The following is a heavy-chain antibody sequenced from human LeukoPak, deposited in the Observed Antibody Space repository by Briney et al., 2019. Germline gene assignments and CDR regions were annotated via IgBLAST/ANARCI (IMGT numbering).Heavy chain of an antibody. J-gene: IGHJ4*02. CDR1: GGSFNDYF. CDR2: INHSGSS. V-gene: IGHV4-34*01. D-gene: IGHD4-17*01. Sequence: PSETLSLTCAVYGGSFNDYFWSWIRQPPGQGLEWIGEINHSGSSNYNPSLKSRVTISVDTSKNQFSLRLSSVTAADTAVYYCATSVMDDYGDYSSDYWGQGTLVTVSS. CDR3: ATSVMDDYGDYSSDY.